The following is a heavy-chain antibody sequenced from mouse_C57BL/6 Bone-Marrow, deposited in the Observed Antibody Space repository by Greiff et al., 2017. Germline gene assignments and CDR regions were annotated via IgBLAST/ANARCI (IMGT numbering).Heavy chain of an antibody. V-gene: IGHV4-1*01. CDR3: EGYYSNSYWYFDV. D-gene: IGHD2-5*01. CDR1: GIDFSRYW. Sequence: EVMLVESGGGLVQPGGSLKLSCAASGIDFSRYWMSWVRRAPGKGLEWIGEINPDSSTINYAPSLKDKFIISRDNAKNTLYLQMSKVRSEDTALYYCEGYYSNSYWYFDVWGTGTTVTVSS. CDR2: INPDSSTI. J-gene: IGHJ1*03.